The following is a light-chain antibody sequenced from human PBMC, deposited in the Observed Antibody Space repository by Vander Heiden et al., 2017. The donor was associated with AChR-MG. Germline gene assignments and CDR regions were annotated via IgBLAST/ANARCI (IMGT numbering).Light chain of an antibody. CDR3: LLSYSETRV. Sequence: QAVLTQEPSLTVSPGGTVPLTRGSTTAAVTSGHHPYWLQQKPGQAPKKLIYDISIKHSWTPARFSGSLLGDKAALTLSGAQPEDEAEYYCLLSYSETRVFGGGTKLTVL. J-gene: IGLJ3*02. V-gene: IGLV7-46*01. CDR2: DIS. CDR1: TAAVTSGHH.